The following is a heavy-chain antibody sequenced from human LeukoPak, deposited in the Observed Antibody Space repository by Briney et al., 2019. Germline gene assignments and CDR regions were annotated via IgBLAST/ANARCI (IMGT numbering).Heavy chain of an antibody. J-gene: IGHJ4*02. V-gene: IGHV4-61*02. D-gene: IGHD1-26*01. CDR3: ARDRGGWEPPI. CDR1: GGSISSGSYY. Sequence: SQTLSLTCTVSGGSISSGSYYWSWIRQPAGKGLEWIGRIYTSGSTNYNPSLKSRVTISVDTSKNQFSLKLSSVTAADTAVYYCARDRGGWEPPIWGPGTLVTVSS. CDR2: IYTSGST.